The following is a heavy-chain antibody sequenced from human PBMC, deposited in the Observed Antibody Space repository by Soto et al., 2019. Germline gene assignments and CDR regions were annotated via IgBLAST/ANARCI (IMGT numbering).Heavy chain of an antibody. J-gene: IGHJ6*03. CDR3: ARPDSSPGAYYYYYMDV. CDR1: GFTFRSSP. D-gene: IGHD6-19*01. V-gene: IGHV3-48*01. CDR2: ISSSSSTI. Sequence: GGSLRLSCAVSGFTFRSSPMSWVRRAPGKGLEWVSYISSSSSTIYYADSVKGRFTMSRDNAKNSLYLQMNSLRAEDTAVYYCARPDSSPGAYYYYYMDVWGKGTTVTVSS.